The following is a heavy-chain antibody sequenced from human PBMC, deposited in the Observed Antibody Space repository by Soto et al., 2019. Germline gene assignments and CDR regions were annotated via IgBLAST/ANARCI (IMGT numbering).Heavy chain of an antibody. J-gene: IGHJ6*03. CDR3: ARDLMTTGFYYYYMDV. D-gene: IGHD4-4*01. CDR2: ISSSSSYI. V-gene: IGHV3-21*01. Sequence: GGSLRLSCAASGFTFSSYSMNWVRQAPGKGLEWVSSISSSSSYIYYADSVKGRFTISRDNAKNSLYLQMNSLRAEDTAVYYCARDLMTTGFYYYYMDVWGKGTTVTVSS. CDR1: GFTFSSYS.